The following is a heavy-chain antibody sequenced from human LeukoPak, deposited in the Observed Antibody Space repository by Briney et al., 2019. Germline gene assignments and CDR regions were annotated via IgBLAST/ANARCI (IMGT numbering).Heavy chain of an antibody. V-gene: IGHV4-61*02. CDR2: IYTSGST. CDR1: GGSISSGSYY. Sequence: SETLSLTCTVSGGSISSGSYYWSWIRQPAGKGLEWIGRIYTSGSTNYNPSLKSRVTISVDTSKNQFSLKLSSVTAADTAVYYCARGIVVVPAAIRRVNWFDPWGQGTLVTVSS. CDR3: ARGIVVVPAAIRRVNWFDP. J-gene: IGHJ5*02. D-gene: IGHD2-2*02.